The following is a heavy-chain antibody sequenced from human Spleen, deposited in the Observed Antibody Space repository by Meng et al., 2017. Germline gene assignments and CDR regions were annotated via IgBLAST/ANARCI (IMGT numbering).Heavy chain of an antibody. D-gene: IGHD1-26*01. J-gene: IGHJ4*02. CDR3: ARGESYSFGY. CDR2: VKSGGSGT. V-gene: IGHV3-74*01. Sequence: GGSLRLSCAASGFTFSSYWMHWVRQAPGKGLVWVSRVKSGGSGTTYADSVKGRFTISRDNAKNTLYLQMNSLRAEDTAVYYCARGESYSFGYWGQGTLVTVSS. CDR1: GFTFSSYW.